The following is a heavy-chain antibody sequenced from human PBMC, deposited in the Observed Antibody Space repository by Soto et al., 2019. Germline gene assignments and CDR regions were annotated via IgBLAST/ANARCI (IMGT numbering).Heavy chain of an antibody. Sequence: SETLSLTCSVSGDSMSSSNWWNWVRQPPGKGLEWIGEAHHSGRTNYNPSLKSRVTISVDTSKNQFSLKLGSVTAADTAVYYCARVPDRWGQGTLVTVSS. CDR3: ARVPDR. D-gene: IGHD2-2*01. V-gene: IGHV4-4*02. CDR2: AHHSGRT. J-gene: IGHJ5*02. CDR1: GDSMSSSNW.